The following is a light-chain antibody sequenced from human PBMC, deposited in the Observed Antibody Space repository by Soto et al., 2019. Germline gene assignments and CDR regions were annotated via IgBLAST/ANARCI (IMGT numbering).Light chain of an antibody. V-gene: IGLV1-40*01. CDR2: GNT. J-gene: IGLJ3*02. CDR1: SSNIVAIYD. Sequence: QSVLTQPPSVSGAPGQRVTISGTGSSSNIVAIYDVHWYQQLPGTAPKLLIYGNTNRPSGVPDRFSGSKSGTSASLAITGLQAEDEADYYCLSYDSSLSGWVFGGGTKLTVL. CDR3: LSYDSSLSGWV.